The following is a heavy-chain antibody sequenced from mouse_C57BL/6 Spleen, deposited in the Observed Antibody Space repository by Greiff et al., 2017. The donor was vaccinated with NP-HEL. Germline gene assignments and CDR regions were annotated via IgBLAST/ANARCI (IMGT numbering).Heavy chain of an antibody. CDR1: GFTFSSYG. CDR2: ISSGGSYT. D-gene: IGHD4-1*01. Sequence: DVQLVESGGDLVKPGGSLKLSCAASGFTFSSYGMSWVRQTPDKRLEWVATISSGGSYTYYPDSVKGRFTISRDNAKNTLYLQMSSLKSEDTAMYYCARGDWDRYFDVWGTGTTVTVSS. J-gene: IGHJ1*03. V-gene: IGHV5-6*01. CDR3: ARGDWDRYFDV.